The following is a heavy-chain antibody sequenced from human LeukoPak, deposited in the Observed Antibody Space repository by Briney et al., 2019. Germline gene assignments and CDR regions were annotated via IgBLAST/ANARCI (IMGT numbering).Heavy chain of an antibody. CDR2: IYYSGST. D-gene: IGHD3-10*01. CDR3: ARARDLYYYGSGTISN. J-gene: IGHJ4*02. Sequence: SQTLSLTCTVSGGSISSGDYSWSWIRQPPGKDLEWIGYIYYSGSTYYNPSLKSRVTISVDTSKNQFSLKLSSVTAADTAVYYCARARDLYYYGSGTISNWGQGTLVTVSS. CDR1: GGSISSGDYS. V-gene: IGHV4-30-4*01.